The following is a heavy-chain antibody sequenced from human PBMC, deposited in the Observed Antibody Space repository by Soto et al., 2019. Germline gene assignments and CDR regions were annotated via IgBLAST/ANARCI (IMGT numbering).Heavy chain of an antibody. Sequence: SETLSLTCAVYGGSFSGYYWSWIRQPPGKGLEWIGEINHSGSTNYNPSLKSRVTISVDTSKNQFSLKLSSVTAADTAVYYCARGYSSSWYRAFDIWGQGTMVTVSS. V-gene: IGHV4-34*01. D-gene: IGHD6-13*01. CDR3: ARGYSSSWYRAFDI. J-gene: IGHJ3*02. CDR2: INHSGST. CDR1: GGSFSGYY.